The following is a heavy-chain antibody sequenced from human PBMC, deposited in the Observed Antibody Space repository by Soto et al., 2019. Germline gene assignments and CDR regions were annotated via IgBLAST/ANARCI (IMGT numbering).Heavy chain of an antibody. J-gene: IGHJ4*02. CDR2: IYYSGST. CDR3: ARDSSYYDSSGYYWVIDY. V-gene: IGHV4-31*03. D-gene: IGHD3-22*01. Sequence: SETLSLTCTVSGGSISSGGYYWSWIRQHPGKGLEWIGYIYYSGSTYYNPSLKSRVTISVDTSKNQFSLKLSSVTAADTAVYYCARDSSYYDSSGYYWVIDYWGQGTLVTVSS. CDR1: GGSISSGGYY.